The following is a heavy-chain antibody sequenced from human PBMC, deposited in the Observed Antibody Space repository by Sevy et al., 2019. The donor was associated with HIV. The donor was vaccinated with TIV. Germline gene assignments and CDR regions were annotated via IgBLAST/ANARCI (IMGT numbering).Heavy chain of an antibody. V-gene: IGHV4-30-4*01. D-gene: IGHD3-22*01. CDR2: IYYSGST. CDR1: GGSISSGDYY. J-gene: IGHJ4*02. CDR3: ARTYYDSSGYLYYFDY. Sequence: SETLSLTCTVSGGSISSGDYYWSWIRQPPWKGLEWIGYIYYSGSTYYNPSLKSRVTISVDTSKNQFSLKLSSVTAADTAVYYCARTYYDSSGYLYYFDYWGQGTLVTVSS.